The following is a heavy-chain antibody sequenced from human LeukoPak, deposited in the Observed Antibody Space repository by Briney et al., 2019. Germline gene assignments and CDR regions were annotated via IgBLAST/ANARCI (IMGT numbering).Heavy chain of an antibody. CDR3: ARVGGLRIAVAPIDY. D-gene: IGHD6-19*01. CDR1: GFTVSSNY. V-gene: IGHV3-53*01. CDR2: LYSGGGT. J-gene: IGHJ4*02. Sequence: AGGSLRLSCAASGFTVSSNYMTWVRQAPGKGLEWVSTLYSGGGTFYADSVKGRFSISRDNSKNTLDLHMSNLRAEDTAVYYCARVGGLRIAVAPIDYWGQGTLVTVSS.